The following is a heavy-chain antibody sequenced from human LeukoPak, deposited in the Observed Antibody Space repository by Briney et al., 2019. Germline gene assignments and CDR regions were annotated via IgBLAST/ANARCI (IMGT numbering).Heavy chain of an antibody. CDR1: GVSISSYY. J-gene: IGHJ4*02. CDR3: AREYRRSGSRHFDY. Sequence: SETLSLTCTVSGVSISSYYWSWIRQPPGKGLEWLGYIYYSGSTNYNPSLKSRVTISVDTSKNQFSLKLSSVTAADTAVYYCAREYRRSGSRHFDYWGQGTLVTVSS. CDR2: IYYSGST. D-gene: IGHD6-19*01. V-gene: IGHV4-59*01.